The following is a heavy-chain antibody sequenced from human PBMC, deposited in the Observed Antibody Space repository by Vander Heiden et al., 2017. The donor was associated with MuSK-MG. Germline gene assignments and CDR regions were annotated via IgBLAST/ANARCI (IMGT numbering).Heavy chain of an antibody. CDR1: GYLCPRYA. D-gene: IGHD7-27*01. V-gene: IGHV1-8*01. CDR3: AMALGNAAVYYYYMDV. J-gene: IGHJ6*03. Sequence: QVQLVQSGADVQQPGASVKVSCKASGYLCPRYAINWVRSATGHGLWLLGWKNPNSGNTGYAQKGQGRVTRTKNTSIRTAYMERSSMRSEETAVYYCAMALGNAAVYYYYMDVWGKGTTVTVSS. CDR2: KNPNSGNT.